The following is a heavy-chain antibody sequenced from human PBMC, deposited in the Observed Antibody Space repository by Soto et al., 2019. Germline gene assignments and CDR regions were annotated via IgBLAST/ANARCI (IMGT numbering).Heavy chain of an antibody. Sequence: GGSLRLSCAASGFTFSSRAMNWVRQAPGKGLEWVSTISGSGAGTYYADSVKGRFAISRDNSKNTLDLQMNSLRAEDTAVYYCAKSKGGNIYENYFYYGMDVWGQGTTVTVSS. CDR1: GFTFSSRA. CDR2: ISGSGAGT. J-gene: IGHJ6*02. V-gene: IGHV3-23*01. D-gene: IGHD3-16*01. CDR3: AKSKGGNIYENYFYYGMDV.